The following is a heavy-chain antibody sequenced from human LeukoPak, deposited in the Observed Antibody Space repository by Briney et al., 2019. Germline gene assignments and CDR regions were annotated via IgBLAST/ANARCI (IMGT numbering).Heavy chain of an antibody. CDR3: ARLRRNSDRSDFFYYYDH. CDR1: GFTFSDYS. V-gene: IGHV3-21*01. J-gene: IGHJ4*02. D-gene: IGHD3-22*01. Sequence: GGSLRLSCAASGFTFSDYSMNWVRQAPGKGLECVASVNTVSSYIYYADSMRGRFTISRDNAKNSLFLQMNSLRAEDTAVYYCARLRRNSDRSDFFYYYDHWGQGTLVTVSS. CDR2: VNTVSSYI.